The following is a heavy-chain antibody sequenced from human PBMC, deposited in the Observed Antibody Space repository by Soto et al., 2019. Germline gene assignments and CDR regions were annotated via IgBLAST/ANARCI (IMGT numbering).Heavy chain of an antibody. J-gene: IGHJ6*02. CDR1: GFTFSDYY. Sequence: GGSLRLSCAASGFTFSDYYMSWIRQAPGKGLEWVSYISSSGSTIYYADSVKGRFTISRDNAKNSLYLQMNSLRAEDTAVYYCARDSSSSHPYYGMDVWGQGTTVTVSS. CDR3: ARDSSSSHPYYGMDV. CDR2: ISSSGSTI. D-gene: IGHD6-6*01. V-gene: IGHV3-11*01.